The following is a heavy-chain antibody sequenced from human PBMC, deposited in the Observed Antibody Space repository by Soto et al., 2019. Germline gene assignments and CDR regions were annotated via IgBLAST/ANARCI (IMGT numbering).Heavy chain of an antibody. CDR1: GDSISSSHYY. CDR3: ARLTRGYSYAFDY. J-gene: IGHJ4*02. V-gene: IGHV4-39*01. D-gene: IGHD5-18*01. Sequence: PSETLSLTCTVSGDSISSSHYYWGWIRQPPGKGLEWIGVIYYSGNTYYSPSLKSRVTMSVDTSNNQFSLKLSSVTAADTAVYYCARLTRGYSYAFDYWGRGALVTVSS. CDR2: IYYSGNT.